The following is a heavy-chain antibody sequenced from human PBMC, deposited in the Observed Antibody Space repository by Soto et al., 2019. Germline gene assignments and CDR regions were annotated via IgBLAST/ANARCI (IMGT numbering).Heavy chain of an antibody. CDR2: ISSSSSYI. D-gene: IGHD3-16*01. Sequence: EVQLVESGGGLVKPGGSLRLSCAASGFTFSSYSMNWVRQAPGKGLEWVSLISSSSSYIYYADSVKGRFTISRDNAKTSLYPQTNSLRAEDTAVYYCASDRAGDLKAFDIWGQGKMVTVSS. CDR1: GFTFSSYS. CDR3: ASDRAGDLKAFDI. J-gene: IGHJ3*02. V-gene: IGHV3-21*01.